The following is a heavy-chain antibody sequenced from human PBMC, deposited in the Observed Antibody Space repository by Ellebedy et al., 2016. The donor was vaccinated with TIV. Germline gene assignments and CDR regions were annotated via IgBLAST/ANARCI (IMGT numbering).Heavy chain of an antibody. CDR1: GFILNASW. CDR3: ARDGFGAIDLDY. V-gene: IGHV3-74*01. Sequence: GGSLRLSXAASGFILNASWMHWVRQVPGKGLVWVSHIRGDGITTTYADSVKGRFTISRDDAKNTMYLQMNSLRAEDTAVYYCARDGFGAIDLDYWGQGTLVTVSS. D-gene: IGHD1-26*01. J-gene: IGHJ4*02. CDR2: IRGDGITT.